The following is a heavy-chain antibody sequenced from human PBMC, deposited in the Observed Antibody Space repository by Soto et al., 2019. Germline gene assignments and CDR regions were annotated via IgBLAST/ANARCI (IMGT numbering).Heavy chain of an antibody. V-gene: IGHV1-69*06. J-gene: IGHJ4*02. D-gene: IGHD3-16*02. CDR3: TRSIGSGGVIGGFDY. CDR2: IIPMFDTP. Sequence: QVQLVQSETEVKKPGSAVKVSCKASGGTFNTYAMNWVRQAPGQGLEWMGGIIPMFDTPRYAQKFQGRVTITVDKSTTTAYIELRSRRSDDTAVYYCTRSIGSGGVIGGFDYWGQGTLVTCSS. CDR1: GGTFNTYA.